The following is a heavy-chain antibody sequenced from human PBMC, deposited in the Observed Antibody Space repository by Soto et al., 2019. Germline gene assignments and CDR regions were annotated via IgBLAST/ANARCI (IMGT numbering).Heavy chain of an antibody. V-gene: IGHV3-23*01. D-gene: IGHD6-13*01. CDR1: GFTFTTSG. CDR2: IGVSAANT. CDR3: AKTKIATGGRYYDC. Sequence: EVQLLESGGGLVQPGGSLRLSLAPPGFTFTTSGMTWVRLAPGKGLEWVPAIGVSAANTYYPASVKGRFTNSRDNSKNTLYLEMNSLRVGDTAVYYCAKTKIATGGRYYDCWGQGTLVSVSS. J-gene: IGHJ4*02.